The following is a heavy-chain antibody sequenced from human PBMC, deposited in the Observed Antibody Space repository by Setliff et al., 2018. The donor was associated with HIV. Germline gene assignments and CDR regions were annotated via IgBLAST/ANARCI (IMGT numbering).Heavy chain of an antibody. J-gene: IGHJ4*02. V-gene: IGHV4-59*11. D-gene: IGHD6-19*01. CDR2: VYYSGDT. CDR3: ARHTIGVATWSDGFDF. Sequence: SETLSLTCSVSGGSISSHYWTWIRQSPGKGLEWIGSVYYSGDTDYNPSLKSRVSTSVDTSKNQFSLTLSSVTAADTAVYYCARHTIGVATWSDGFDFWGQGRLVTVSS. CDR1: GGSISSHY.